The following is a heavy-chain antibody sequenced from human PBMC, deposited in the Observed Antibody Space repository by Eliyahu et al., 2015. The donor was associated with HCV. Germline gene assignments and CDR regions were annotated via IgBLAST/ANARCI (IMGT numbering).Heavy chain of an antibody. J-gene: IGHJ5*02. Sequence: QVQVVQSGSEVRKPGASVKLSCXPSGXTXXGNYVHWVRXAPGXGXEWVGIITPSGDRTTYAQKVQGRVTMTRDTSTSTVYMELHSLRSEDTAVYYCARDVGWAPGGPWGQGTLVTVSS. D-gene: IGHD6-19*01. CDR1: GXTXXGNY. V-gene: IGHV1-46*01. CDR2: ITPSGDRT. CDR3: ARDVGWAPGGP.